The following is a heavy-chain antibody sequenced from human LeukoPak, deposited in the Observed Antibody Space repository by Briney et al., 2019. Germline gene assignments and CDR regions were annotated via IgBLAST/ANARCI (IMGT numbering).Heavy chain of an antibody. CDR1: GFTFSSYG. CDR2: IRYDGSNK. CDR3: AKDSYYDSSGYYTTPFDY. V-gene: IGHV3-30*02. D-gene: IGHD3-22*01. J-gene: IGHJ4*02. Sequence: GGSLRLSCAASGFTFSSYGMHWVRQAPGKGLEWVAFIRYDGSNKYYADSVKGRFTISRDNSKNTLYLQMNSLRAEDTAVYYCAKDSYYDSSGYYTTPFDYWGQGTLVTVSS.